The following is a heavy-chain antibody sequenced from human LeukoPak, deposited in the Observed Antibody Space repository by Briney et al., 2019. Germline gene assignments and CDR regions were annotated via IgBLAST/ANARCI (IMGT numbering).Heavy chain of an antibody. CDR3: AIRPGVTTDYYYYGMDV. CDR1: GYTFTSYD. V-gene: IGHV1-8*01. CDR2: MNPNSGNT. Sequence: ASVKVSCKAFGYTFTSYDINWVRQATGQGLEWMGCMNPNSGNTGYAQKFQGRVTMTRNTSISTAYMELSSLRSEDTAVYYCAIRPGVTTDYYYYGMDVWGQGTTVTVSS. D-gene: IGHD4-17*01. J-gene: IGHJ6*02.